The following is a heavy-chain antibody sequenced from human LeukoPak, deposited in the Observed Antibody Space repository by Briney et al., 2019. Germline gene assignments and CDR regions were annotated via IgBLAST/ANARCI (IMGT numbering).Heavy chain of an antibody. Sequence: GASVKVSCKASGYTFTGYYMHWVRQAPGQGLEWMGWINPSSGGTNYAQKFQGGVTMTRDTSISTAYMELSRLRSDDTAVYYCARGYCSGGSCYRGGGYGRYYFDYWGQGTLVTVSS. CDR2: INPSSGGT. V-gene: IGHV1-2*02. CDR1: GYTFTGYY. J-gene: IGHJ4*02. CDR3: ARGYCSGGSCYRGGGYGRYYFDY. D-gene: IGHD2-15*01.